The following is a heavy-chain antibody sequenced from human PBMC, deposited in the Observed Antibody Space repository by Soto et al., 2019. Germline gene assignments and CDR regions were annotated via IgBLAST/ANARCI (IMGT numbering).Heavy chain of an antibody. V-gene: IGHV3-23*01. D-gene: IGHD2-15*01. CDR3: ARDDLDIVVVVAPGPPGY. CDR2: ISGSGGST. J-gene: IGHJ4*02. CDR1: GFTFSSYA. Sequence: GGSLRLSCAASGFTFSSYAMSWVRQAPGKGLEWVSAISGSGGSTYYADSVKGRFTISRDNSKNTLYLQMNSLRAEDTAVYYCARDDLDIVVVVAPGPPGYWGQGTLVTVSS.